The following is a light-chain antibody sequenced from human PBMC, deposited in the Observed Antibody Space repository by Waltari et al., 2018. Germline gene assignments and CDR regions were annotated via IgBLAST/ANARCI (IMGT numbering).Light chain of an antibody. V-gene: IGKV3D-15*01. CDR3: QQYNNWPPIT. J-gene: IGKJ5*01. Sequence: EIVMTQSPPTLSVSPGERATLYCRASQSVSNSLAWYQHRPGRAPRLLIHSASTRAPGIPARFSGSGSETEVTLTISNLQSEDFALYYCQQYNNWPPITFGQGTRLEIK. CDR1: QSVSNS. CDR2: SAS.